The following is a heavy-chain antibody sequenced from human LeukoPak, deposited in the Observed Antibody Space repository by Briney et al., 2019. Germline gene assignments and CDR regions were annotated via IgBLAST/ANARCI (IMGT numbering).Heavy chain of an antibody. D-gene: IGHD5-12*01. Sequence: AGGSLRLSCAASGFTFSDYYMSWIRQAPGKGLDWVAYITSSGDDIYYADSVKGRFTISRDNAKNALFLRMSSLRVEDTATYYCASDIVATSGDFWGQGTLVSVSS. CDR2: ITSSGDDI. CDR3: ASDIVATSGDF. J-gene: IGHJ4*02. V-gene: IGHV3-11*01. CDR1: GFTFSDYY.